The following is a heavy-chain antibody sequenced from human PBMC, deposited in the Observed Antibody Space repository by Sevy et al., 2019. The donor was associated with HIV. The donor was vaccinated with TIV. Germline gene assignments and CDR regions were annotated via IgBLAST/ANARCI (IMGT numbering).Heavy chain of an antibody. CDR2: IKQDGNEK. V-gene: IGHV3-7*01. J-gene: IGHJ4*02. CDR1: GFTFSSYW. CDR3: ARDQYSSSSGGIDY. D-gene: IGHD6-6*01. Sequence: GGSLRLSCAASGFTFSSYWMSWVRQAPGKGLEWVANIKQDGNEKYYVDSVKGRLTISRDNAKNSLYLQMNSLRAEDTAVYYCARDQYSSSSGGIDYWGQGTLVTVSS.